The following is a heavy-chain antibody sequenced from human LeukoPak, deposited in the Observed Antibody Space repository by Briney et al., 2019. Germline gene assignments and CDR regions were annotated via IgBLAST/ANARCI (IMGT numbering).Heavy chain of an antibody. CDR1: GFTFSSYW. Sequence: GGSLRLCCAASGFTFSSYWMHWVRQAAGKGLVWVSRINSDGSSTSYADSVKGRFTISRDNAKNTLYLQMNSLRAEDTAVYYCARDREGYIPNDWGQGTLVTVSS. CDR2: INSDGSST. D-gene: IGHD6-13*01. CDR3: ARDREGYIPND. V-gene: IGHV3-74*01. J-gene: IGHJ4*02.